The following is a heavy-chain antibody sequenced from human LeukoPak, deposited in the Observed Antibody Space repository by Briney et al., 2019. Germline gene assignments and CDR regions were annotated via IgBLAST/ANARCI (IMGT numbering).Heavy chain of an antibody. J-gene: IGHJ3*02. CDR1: GFTFSSYE. Sequence: GGSLRLSCAASGFTFSSYEMDWVRQAPGKGLEWVSYISSSGSTIYYADSVKGRFTISRDNAKNSLYMQMNSLRAEDTAVYYFARGYSCSWIDAFDIWGQGTMVTVSS. CDR3: ARGYSCSWIDAFDI. V-gene: IGHV3-48*03. CDR2: ISSSGSTI. D-gene: IGHD6-13*01.